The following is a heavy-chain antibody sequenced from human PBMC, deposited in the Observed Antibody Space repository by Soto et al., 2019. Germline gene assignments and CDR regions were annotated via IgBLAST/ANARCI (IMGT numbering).Heavy chain of an antibody. CDR1: GFNFGFFG. D-gene: IGHD3-10*02. J-gene: IGHJ4*02. Sequence: QIQLVESGGDVVQPGRSLRLSCTASGFNFGFFGMHWVRQAPGKGLECVAFISADGTNTYYAESVRGRFTLSRDNSMRTGYLQMNTLRDDDTGLYFCARGNLSFDFVPWGRGTLVTVSS. V-gene: IGHV3-30*03. CDR2: ISADGTNT. CDR3: ARGNLSFDFVP.